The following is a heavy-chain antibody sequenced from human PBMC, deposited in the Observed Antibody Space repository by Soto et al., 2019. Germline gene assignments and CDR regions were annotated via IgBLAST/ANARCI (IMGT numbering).Heavy chain of an antibody. Sequence: QVQLQESGPGLVKPSETLSLTCTVSGGSISSYYWSWIRQPPGKGLEWIGYIYYRGSTNYNPSLKIRVTISLDTFKNQFSLKLSSVTAADTAMYYCARFNWYFDLWGRGTLVTVCS. CDR3: ARFNWYFDL. V-gene: IGHV4-59*01. CDR2: IYYRGST. J-gene: IGHJ2*01. CDR1: GGSISSYY.